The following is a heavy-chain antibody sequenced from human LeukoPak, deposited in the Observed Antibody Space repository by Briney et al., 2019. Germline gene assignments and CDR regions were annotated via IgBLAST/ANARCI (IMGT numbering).Heavy chain of an antibody. CDR3: ARAQAAAGTKHFDY. V-gene: IGHV3-21*01. Sequence: PGGSLRLSCAASGLTFSSYSMNWVRQAPGKGLEWVSSISSSSSYIYYADSVKGRFTISRDNAKNSLYLQMNSLRAEDTAVYYCARAQAAAGTKHFDYWGQGTLVTVSS. J-gene: IGHJ4*02. D-gene: IGHD6-13*01. CDR1: GLTFSSYS. CDR2: ISSSSSYI.